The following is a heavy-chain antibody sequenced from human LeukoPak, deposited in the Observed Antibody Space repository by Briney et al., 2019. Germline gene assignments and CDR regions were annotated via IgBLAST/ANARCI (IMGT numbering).Heavy chain of an antibody. CDR1: GFTFSSYS. Sequence: GGSLRLSRAASGFTFSSYSMNWVRQAPGKGLEWVSSISSSSSYIYYADSVKGRFTISRDNAKNSLYLQMNSLRAEDTAVYYCASQGSSGSPSYWGQGTLVTVSS. V-gene: IGHV3-21*01. D-gene: IGHD6-19*01. CDR2: ISSSSSYI. CDR3: ASQGSSGSPSY. J-gene: IGHJ4*02.